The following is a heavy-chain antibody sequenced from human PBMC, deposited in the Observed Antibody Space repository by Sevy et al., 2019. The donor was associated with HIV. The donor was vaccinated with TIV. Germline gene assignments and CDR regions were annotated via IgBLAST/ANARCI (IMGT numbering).Heavy chain of an antibody. V-gene: IGHV3-23*01. CDR2: ISGSGGST. CDR1: GFTFSSYA. D-gene: IGHD3-22*01. J-gene: IGHJ4*02. Sequence: GGSLRLSCAASGFTFSSYAMSWVRQAPGKGLEWVSAISGSGGSTYYADSVKGRFTISRDNSKNTLYLQMNSLRAEDTAVYYCAYQPDYYDSSGYSQWGQGTLVTVSS. CDR3: AYQPDYYDSSGYSQ.